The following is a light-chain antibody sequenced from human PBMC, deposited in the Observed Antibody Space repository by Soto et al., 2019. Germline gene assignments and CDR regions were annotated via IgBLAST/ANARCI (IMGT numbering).Light chain of an antibody. CDR2: GAS. Sequence: EIVMTQSPATLSVSPGERATLSCRASQSVSSNLAWYQQKPGQAPRLLIYGASTRATVIPARFSGSGSGTEFTLIISSLQSEDFAVYYCQQYNNWPPFTFGPGTKVDI. J-gene: IGKJ3*01. V-gene: IGKV3-15*01. CDR1: QSVSSN. CDR3: QQYNNWPPFT.